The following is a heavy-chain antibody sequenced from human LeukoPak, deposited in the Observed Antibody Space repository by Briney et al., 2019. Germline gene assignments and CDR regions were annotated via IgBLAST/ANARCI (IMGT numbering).Heavy chain of an antibody. Sequence: SQTLSLTCTVSGGSISSGGYYWSWIRQHPGKGLEWIGYIHYSGSTNYNPSLQSRVTMSTDTPKKQFFMKLTSVTAADTAVYYCARSSSSGYFYIDYWGQGTLVTVSS. J-gene: IGHJ4*02. CDR1: GGSISSGGYY. CDR2: IHYSGST. V-gene: IGHV4-61*08. D-gene: IGHD3-22*01. CDR3: ARSSSSGYFYIDY.